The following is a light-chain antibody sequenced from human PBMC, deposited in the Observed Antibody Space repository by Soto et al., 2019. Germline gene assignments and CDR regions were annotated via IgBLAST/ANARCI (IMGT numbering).Light chain of an antibody. J-gene: IGKJ4*01. CDR3: HQVNSYPFT. Sequence: EIQMTQSPSSVSASVGDRVTMTCRASQGISSWLVWYQQKPGKAPKLLIYAASSLHSGVPSRFSGSGFGTEFTLTISSFQPEDFATYFCHQVNSYPFTFGGGTKVDIK. V-gene: IGKV1-12*01. CDR2: AAS. CDR1: QGISSW.